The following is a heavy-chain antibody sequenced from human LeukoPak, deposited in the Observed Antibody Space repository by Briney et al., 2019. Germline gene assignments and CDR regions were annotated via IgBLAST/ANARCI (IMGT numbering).Heavy chain of an antibody. V-gene: IGHV3-48*01. Sequence: GGSLRLSCAASGFTFSSYSMNWVRQAPGKGLEWVSYISSSSSTIYYADSVKGRFTISRDNAKNSLYLQMNSLRAEDTAVYYCARDTIGWEPPAFDIWGQGTMVTVSS. CDR1: GFTFSSYS. D-gene: IGHD1-26*01. CDR3: ARDTIGWEPPAFDI. CDR2: ISSSSSTI. J-gene: IGHJ3*02.